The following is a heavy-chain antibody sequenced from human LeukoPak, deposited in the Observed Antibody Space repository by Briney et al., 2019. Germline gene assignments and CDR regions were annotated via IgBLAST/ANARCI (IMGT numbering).Heavy chain of an antibody. V-gene: IGHV3-21*05. J-gene: IGHJ4*02. CDR2: ISPSGTDI. CDR1: GFTFSSYG. CDR3: AKDPHSSGWSVSDY. D-gene: IGHD6-19*01. Sequence: GGSLRLSCAASGFTFSSYGMHWVRQAPGKGLESLSYISPSGTDISYADSVKGRFTISRDNSKNTLYLQMNSLRAEDTAVYYCAKDPHSSGWSVSDYWGQGTLVTVSS.